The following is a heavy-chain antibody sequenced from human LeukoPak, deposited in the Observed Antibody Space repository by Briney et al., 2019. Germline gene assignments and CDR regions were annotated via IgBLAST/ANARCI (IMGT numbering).Heavy chain of an antibody. D-gene: IGHD2-21*02. J-gene: IGHJ4*02. CDR3: AGAATCGGDCYSDY. CDR2: INPNSGGT. V-gene: IGHV1-2*02. CDR1: GYTFTGYY. Sequence: EASVKVSCKASGYTFTGYYMHWVRQAPGQGLEWMGWINPNSGGTNYAQKFQGRVTMTRDTSISTAYMELSRLRSDDTAVYYCAGAATCGGDCYSDYWGQGTLVTVSS.